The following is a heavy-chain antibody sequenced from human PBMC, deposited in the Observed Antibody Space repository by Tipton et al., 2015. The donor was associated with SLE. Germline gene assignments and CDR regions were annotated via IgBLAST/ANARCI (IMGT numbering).Heavy chain of an antibody. CDR2: INHSGST. CDR3: ARDFFSSSWFPRLWYFDL. D-gene: IGHD6-13*01. CDR1: GGSFSGYY. V-gene: IGHV4-34*01. Sequence: TLSLTCAVYGGSFSGYYWSWIRHPPGKGLEWIGEINHSGSTNYNPSLKSRVTISVDTSKNQFSLKLSSVTAADTAVYYCARDFFSSSWFPRLWYFDLWGRGTLVTVSS. J-gene: IGHJ2*01.